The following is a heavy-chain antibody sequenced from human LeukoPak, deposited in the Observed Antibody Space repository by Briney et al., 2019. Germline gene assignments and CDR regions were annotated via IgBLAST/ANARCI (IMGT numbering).Heavy chain of an antibody. D-gene: IGHD1-14*01. CDR2: ISSNGGST. CDR1: GFTFSSYA. V-gene: IGHV3-64*01. J-gene: IGHJ6*03. CDR3: ARALGPGNYYYYMVV. Sequence: GGSLRLSCAASGFTFSSYAMHWVRQAPGKGLEYVSAISSNGGSTYYANSVKGRFTISRDNSKNTLYLQMGSLRAEDMAVYYCARALGPGNYYYYMVVWGKGTTVTVSS.